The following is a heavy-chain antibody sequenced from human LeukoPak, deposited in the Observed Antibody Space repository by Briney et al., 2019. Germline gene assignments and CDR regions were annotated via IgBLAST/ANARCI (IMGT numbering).Heavy chain of an antibody. CDR3: AKDYVWGSYRHQYFDY. CDR2: ISGSGGST. V-gene: IGHV3-23*01. D-gene: IGHD3-16*02. CDR1: GFTFSSYA. Sequence: PGGSLRLSCAASGFTFSSYAMSWVRQAPGKGLEWVSAISGSGGSTYYADSVKGRLTISRDNSKNTLYLQMNSLRAEDTAVYYCAKDYVWGSYRHQYFDYWGQGTLVTVSS. J-gene: IGHJ4*02.